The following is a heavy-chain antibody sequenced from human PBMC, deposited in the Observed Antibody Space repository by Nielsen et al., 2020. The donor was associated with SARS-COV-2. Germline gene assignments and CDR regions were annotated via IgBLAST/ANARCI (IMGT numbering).Heavy chain of an antibody. CDR1: GFTFSSHA. Sequence: GGSLRLSCAASGFTFSSHALHWVRQAPGKGLEWVSSISSRGSTIHYADPVKGQFTISRDNAKNSLYLEMNSLRAEDTAVYYCVRAEGPNWSNLDYWGQGILVTVSS. J-gene: IGHJ4*02. D-gene: IGHD1-20*01. CDR2: ISSRGSTI. CDR3: VRAEGPNWSNLDY. V-gene: IGHV3-48*01.